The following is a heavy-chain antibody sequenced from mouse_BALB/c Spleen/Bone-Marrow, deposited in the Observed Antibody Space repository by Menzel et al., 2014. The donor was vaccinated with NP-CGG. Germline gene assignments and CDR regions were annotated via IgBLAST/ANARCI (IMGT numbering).Heavy chain of an antibody. CDR3: TSFAY. CDR2: INPSNGGT. Sequence: QVQLQQSGAELVKPGASVELSCKASGYTFTSYYMYWVKQRPGQGLEWIGEINPSNGGTNFNEKFKSKATLTVDKSSSTAYMQLSSLTSEDSAVYYCTSFAYWGQGTLVTVSA. V-gene: IGHV1S81*02. CDR1: GYTFTSYY. J-gene: IGHJ3*01.